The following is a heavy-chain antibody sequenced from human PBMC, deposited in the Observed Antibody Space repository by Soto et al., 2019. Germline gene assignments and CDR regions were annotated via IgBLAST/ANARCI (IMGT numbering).Heavy chain of an antibody. D-gene: IGHD2-2*01. CDR2: IWYDGSNK. Sequence: QVQLVEAGGGVVQPGRSLRLSCAASGFTLSSYGMHWVRQAPGKGLEWVAVIWYDGSNKYYADSVKGRFTSARDNSKNTRYLQMNSLRAENTAVYDCATGEVPAAQADAFDIGGQGTMVTVSA. J-gene: IGHJ3*02. V-gene: IGHV3-33*01. CDR1: GFTLSSYG. CDR3: ATGEVPAAQADAFDI.